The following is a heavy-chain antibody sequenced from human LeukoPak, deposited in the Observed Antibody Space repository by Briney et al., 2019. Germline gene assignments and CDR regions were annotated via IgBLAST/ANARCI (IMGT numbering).Heavy chain of an antibody. V-gene: IGHV3-23*01. CDR1: GFTFITYA. CDR3: AKCMSGSGVCLNFDS. J-gene: IGHJ4*02. Sequence: GGSLRLSCEASGFTFITYAMSWVRQSPGQGLQWVSGISGTDSGTYYTDSVKGRFTISRDNSKNTVYLQIDSLRAEDTAVYYCAKCMSGSGVCLNFDSWGQGILVTVSS. CDR2: ISGTDSGT. D-gene: IGHD2-21*02.